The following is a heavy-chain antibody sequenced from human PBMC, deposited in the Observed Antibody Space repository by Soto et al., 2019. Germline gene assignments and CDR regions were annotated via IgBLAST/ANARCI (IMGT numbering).Heavy chain of an antibody. Sequence: GGSLRLSCAASGFTFSDYYMSWIRQAPGKGLEWVSYISSSSSYTNYADSVKGRFTISRDNAKNSLYLQMNSLRAEDTAVYYCARDRVGYCSGGSCYYYYGMDVWGQGTTVTVSS. V-gene: IGHV3-11*06. CDR1: GFTFSDYY. J-gene: IGHJ6*02. D-gene: IGHD2-15*01. CDR3: ARDRVGYCSGGSCYYYYGMDV. CDR2: ISSSSSYT.